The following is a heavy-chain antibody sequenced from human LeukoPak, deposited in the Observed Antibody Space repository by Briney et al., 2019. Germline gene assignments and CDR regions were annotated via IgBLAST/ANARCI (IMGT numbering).Heavy chain of an antibody. J-gene: IGHJ4*02. Sequence: SETLSLTCAVYGGSFSGYYWSWIRQPPGKGLEWIGEINHSGSTNYNPSLKSRVTLSVDTTKNQFSLKLSSVTAADTSVYYCARMGSSWYRPLYFDYWGQGTLVTVSS. CDR1: GGSFSGYY. V-gene: IGHV4-34*01. D-gene: IGHD6-13*01. CDR2: INHSGST. CDR3: ARMGSSWYRPLYFDY.